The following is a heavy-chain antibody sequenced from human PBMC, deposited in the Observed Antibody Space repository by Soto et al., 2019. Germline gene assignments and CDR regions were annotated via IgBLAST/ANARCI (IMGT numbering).Heavy chain of an antibody. CDR1: GYTFTSYA. CDR2: INAGNGNT. Sequence: QVQLVQSGAEEKKPGASVKDSCKASGYTFTSYAMHWVRQAPGQRLEWMGWINAGNGNTKYSQKFQGRVTITRATSASTAYMELSRLTSADTAVYFSASSIVVVTALDYWGQGTLVTVSS. D-gene: IGHD2-21*02. V-gene: IGHV1-3*05. CDR3: ASSIVVVTALDY. J-gene: IGHJ4*02.